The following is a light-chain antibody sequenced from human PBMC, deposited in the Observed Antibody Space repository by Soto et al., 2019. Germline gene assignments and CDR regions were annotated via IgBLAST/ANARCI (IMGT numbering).Light chain of an antibody. V-gene: IGKV3-20*01. CDR1: QSVNSDY. CDR2: IAS. CDR3: QQYGPSPWT. J-gene: IGKJ1*01. Sequence: EIVLTQSPGTLSLFPGERATLSCRATQSVNSDYLAWYQQKPGQAPRLLIYIASRRATGIPDRFSGSGSGTDFTLPISRLEPEDFAVYYCQQYGPSPWTFGQGTKVEIK.